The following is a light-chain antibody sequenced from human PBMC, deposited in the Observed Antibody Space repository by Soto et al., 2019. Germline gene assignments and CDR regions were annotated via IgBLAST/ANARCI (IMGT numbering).Light chain of an antibody. CDR2: LAS. CDR1: QDITTW. CDR3: QQSETFPWT. J-gene: IGKJ1*01. V-gene: IGKV1-12*01. Sequence: DIQMTQSPSSVSASVGDRVTITCRASQDITTWLAWYQEKSGKAPKLLIYLASTLQSGVPSWFSGSGSGTDFTLTISILQPEDFATYYCQQSETFPWTFGQGTKVEIK.